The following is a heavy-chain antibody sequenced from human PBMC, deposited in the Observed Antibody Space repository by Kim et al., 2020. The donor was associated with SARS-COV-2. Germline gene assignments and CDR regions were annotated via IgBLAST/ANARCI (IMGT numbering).Heavy chain of an antibody. CDR3: ARYLFVEHGSSIGAELDY. CDR2: IYYSGST. D-gene: IGHD2-2*01. CDR1: VGSISSTNYY. J-gene: IGHJ4*02. Sequence: SETLSLTCTVSVGSISSTNYYWGWIRQPPGKGLEWIGSIYYSGSTYYNPSLKSRVTISVDTSKNQFSLKLSSVTAADTAIYYCARYLFVEHGSSIGAELDYWGQGTLVTVSS. V-gene: IGHV4-39*01.